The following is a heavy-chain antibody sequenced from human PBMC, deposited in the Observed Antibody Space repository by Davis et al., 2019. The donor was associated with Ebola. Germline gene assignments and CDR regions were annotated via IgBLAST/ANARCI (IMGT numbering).Heavy chain of an antibody. CDR1: GGSFSGYY. CDR3: ARGRGYCSSTSCLNWFDP. CDR2: IYHSGST. D-gene: IGHD2-2*01. Sequence: SQTLSLTCAVYGGSFSGYYWSWIRQHPGKGLEWIGSIYHSGSTYYNPSLKSRVTISVDTSKNQFSLKLSSVTAADTAVYYCARGRGYCSSTSCLNWFDPWGQGTLVTVSS. J-gene: IGHJ5*02. V-gene: IGHV4-34*01.